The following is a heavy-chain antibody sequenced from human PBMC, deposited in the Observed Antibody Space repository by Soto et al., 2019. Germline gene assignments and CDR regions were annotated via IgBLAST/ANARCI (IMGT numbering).Heavy chain of an antibody. V-gene: IGHV3-23*01. D-gene: IGHD2-15*01. J-gene: IGHJ3*02. CDR1: GITFSNYM. CDR2: ITAGGDGT. CDR3: APHVYCSGGSCQYDAFAI. Sequence: EVQVLESGGGLVQPGGSLRLSCEASGITFSNYMMNWIRQAPGKGLEWVSTITAGGDGTYYADSVKGRFTMSRGTSKNTLYLQMNSLRAEDTAVYYCAPHVYCSGGSCQYDAFAIRGQGTMVTVSS.